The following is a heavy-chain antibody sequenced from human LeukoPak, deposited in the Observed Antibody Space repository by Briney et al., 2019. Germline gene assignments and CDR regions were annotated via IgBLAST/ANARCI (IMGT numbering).Heavy chain of an antibody. CDR2: ISYDGRNK. Sequence: GRSLRLSCAASGFTFSSYAMHWVRQAPGKGLEWVAVISYDGRNKYYADSVKGRFTISRDNSKNTLYLQMNSLRAEDTAVYYCARDPWGYGPGAFDIWGQGTMVTVSS. V-gene: IGHV3-30*04. J-gene: IGHJ3*02. CDR1: GFTFSSYA. CDR3: ARDPWGYGPGAFDI. D-gene: IGHD3-16*01.